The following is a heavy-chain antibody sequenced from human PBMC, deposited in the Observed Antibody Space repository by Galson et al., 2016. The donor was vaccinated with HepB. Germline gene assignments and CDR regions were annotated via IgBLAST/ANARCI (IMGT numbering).Heavy chain of an antibody. D-gene: IGHD6-19*01. Sequence: SVKVSCKASGYTFTSYGIGWVRQAPGQGLEWMGWISTYSGNTKYAQKFQGRVTMNTDTSTATAYMELRNLRSNDTAVYYCAGDRTAASSGWLRSGGHWGQGTLVTVSS. CDR3: AGDRTAASSGWLRSGGH. CDR2: ISTYSGNT. CDR1: GYTFTSYG. J-gene: IGHJ4*02. V-gene: IGHV1-18*01.